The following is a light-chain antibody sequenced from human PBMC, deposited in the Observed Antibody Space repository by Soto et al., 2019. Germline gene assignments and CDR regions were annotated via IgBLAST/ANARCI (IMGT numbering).Light chain of an antibody. CDR1: QTITTH. CDR2: AAS. Sequence: DIQISMSPSSLSASDGDRVTITCRASQTITTHVTWYQQKPGKAPKLLIYAASSLQSGVPSRFSGSGSGTDFTLTISSLQPEDFATYWCHQTYNIPWAFGQGTKVDIK. V-gene: IGKV1-39*01. J-gene: IGKJ1*01. CDR3: HQTYNIPWA.